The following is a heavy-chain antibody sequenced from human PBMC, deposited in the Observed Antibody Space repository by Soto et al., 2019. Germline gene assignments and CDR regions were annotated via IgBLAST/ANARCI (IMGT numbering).Heavy chain of an antibody. CDR1: GYTFTSYA. J-gene: IGHJ6*02. CDR2: INAGNGNT. Sequence: VASVKVSCKASGYTFTSYAMHWVRQAPGQRLEWMGWINAGNGNTKYSQKFQGRVAITRDTSASTAYMELSSLRSEDTAVYYCARDSYSHYYYYGIDVWGQGTTVTVSS. CDR3: ARDSYSHYYYYGIDV. D-gene: IGHD6-13*01. V-gene: IGHV1-3*01.